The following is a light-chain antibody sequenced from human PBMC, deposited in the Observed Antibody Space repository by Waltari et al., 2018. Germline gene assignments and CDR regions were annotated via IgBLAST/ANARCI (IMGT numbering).Light chain of an antibody. Sequence: DVQMTQSPSSLSASVGDPITLTCRASQSVRSYLNWYQQKPGRAPKLLMYGATTLQSGVPSRFRCTESGTDFTLTISNLQPEDFAIYYCQQSSSTPPTFGQGTKV. J-gene: IGKJ1*01. V-gene: IGKV1-39*01. CDR1: QSVRSY. CDR2: GAT. CDR3: QQSSSTPPT.